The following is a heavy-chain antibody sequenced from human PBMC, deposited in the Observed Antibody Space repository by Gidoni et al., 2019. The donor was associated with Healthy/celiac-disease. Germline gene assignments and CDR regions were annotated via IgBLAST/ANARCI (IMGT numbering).Heavy chain of an antibody. CDR3: ARVGIAARLGWTAGPEPRRINWFDP. J-gene: IGHJ5*02. Sequence: TNYNPSLKSRVTISVDTSKNQFSLKLSSVTAADTAVYYCARVGIAARLGWTAGPEPRRINWFDPWGQGTLVTVSS. V-gene: IGHV4-59*01. CDR2: T. D-gene: IGHD6-6*01.